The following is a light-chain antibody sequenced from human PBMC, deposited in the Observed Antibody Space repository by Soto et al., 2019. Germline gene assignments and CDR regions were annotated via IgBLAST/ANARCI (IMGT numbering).Light chain of an antibody. J-gene: IGKJ1*01. Sequence: EIVLTQSPATLSLSPGESATLSCRASQSVSSYLAWYQQKPGQAPRLLIYDASNRATGIPARFSGSGSGTELTLTISSLATEDFAIYYCQQRSNWPRTFGQGTKVEIK. CDR3: QQRSNWPRT. CDR1: QSVSSY. CDR2: DAS. V-gene: IGKV3-11*01.